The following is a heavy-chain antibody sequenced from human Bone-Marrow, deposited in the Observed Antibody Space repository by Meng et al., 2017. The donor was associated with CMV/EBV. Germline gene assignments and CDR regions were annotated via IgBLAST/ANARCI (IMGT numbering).Heavy chain of an antibody. D-gene: IGHD3-3*01. CDR2: IYYSGST. J-gene: IGHJ4*02. V-gene: IGHV4-59*01. CDR3: ARRGWSYFDY. Sequence: ESLKISCTVSGGSISSYYWSWIRQPPGKGLEWIGYIYYSGSTNYNPSLKTRVTISVDTSKNQFSLRLSSVTAADTAVYYCARRGWSYFDYWGQGTLVTVSS. CDR1: GGSISSYY.